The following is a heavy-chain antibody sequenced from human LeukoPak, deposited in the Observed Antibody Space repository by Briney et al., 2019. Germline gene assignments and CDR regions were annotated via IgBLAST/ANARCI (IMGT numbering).Heavy chain of an antibody. D-gene: IGHD3-10*01. CDR1: GFTFSSYW. V-gene: IGHV3-74*01. Sequence: GGSLRLSCAASGFTFSSYWMHWVRQAPGKGLVWVSRINSDGSSTSYAYSVKGRFTISRDNAKNTLYLQMNSLRAEDTAVYYCTRRALGGYYYYYMDVWGKGTTVTVSS. CDR3: TRRALGGYYYYYMDV. CDR2: INSDGSST. J-gene: IGHJ6*03.